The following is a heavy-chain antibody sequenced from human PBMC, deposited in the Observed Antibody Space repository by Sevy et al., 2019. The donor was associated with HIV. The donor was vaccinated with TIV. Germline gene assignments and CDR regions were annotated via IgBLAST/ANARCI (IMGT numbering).Heavy chain of an antibody. D-gene: IGHD3-10*01. Sequence: SETLSLTCTVSGGSISSGGYYWSWIRQHPGKGLEWIGYIYYSGSTYYNPSLKSRVTISVDTSKNQFSLKLSSGTAADTAVYYCARVQVGRIYYYGSGSEPYYYYYMDVWGKGTTVTVSS. J-gene: IGHJ6*03. CDR1: GGSISSGGYY. CDR3: ARVQVGRIYYYGSGSEPYYYYYMDV. CDR2: IYYSGST. V-gene: IGHV4-31*03.